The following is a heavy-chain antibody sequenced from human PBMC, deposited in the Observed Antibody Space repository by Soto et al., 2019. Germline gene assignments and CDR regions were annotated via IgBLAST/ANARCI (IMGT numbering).Heavy chain of an antibody. Sequence: SETLSLTCTVSGASISNSYWSWIRQPPGKRLEWIGHIYYSGSTYYNPSLKSRVTISVDTSKNQFSLKLSSVTAADTAVYYCARALFRAGYDYWGQGTLVTVSS. D-gene: IGHD2-21*01. J-gene: IGHJ4*02. CDR2: IYYSGST. V-gene: IGHV4-59*12. CDR1: GASISNSY. CDR3: ARALFRAGYDY.